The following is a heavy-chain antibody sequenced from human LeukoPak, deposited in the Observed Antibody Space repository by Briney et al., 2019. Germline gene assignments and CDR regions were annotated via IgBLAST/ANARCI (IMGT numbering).Heavy chain of an antibody. J-gene: IGHJ3*02. Sequence: ASVKVSCKASGYTFSGFYMHWVRQAPGQGLEWMGWINPNSGGTNYAQKFQGRVTMPWDTSISTAYMELSRLRSDDTAVYYCARGYYDSSGYPWHDGFDIWGQGTMVTVSS. CDR3: ARGYYDSSGYPWHDGFDI. D-gene: IGHD3-22*01. V-gene: IGHV1-2*02. CDR1: GYTFSGFY. CDR2: INPNSGGT.